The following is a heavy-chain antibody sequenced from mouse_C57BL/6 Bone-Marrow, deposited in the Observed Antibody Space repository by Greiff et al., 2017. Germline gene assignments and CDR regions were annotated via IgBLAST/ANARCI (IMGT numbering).Heavy chain of an antibody. CDR1: GYAFSSSW. CDR3: ARAKGLRQGFDY. V-gene: IGHV1-82*01. CDR2: SYPGDGDT. Sequence: QVQLQQSGPELVKPGASVKISCKASGYAFSSSWMNWVKQRPGKGLEWIGRSYPGDGDTNYNGKFKGKATLTADKSSSTAYMQLSSLTSEDSAVYFCARAKGLRQGFDYWGQGTTLTVSS. J-gene: IGHJ2*01. D-gene: IGHD2-12*01.